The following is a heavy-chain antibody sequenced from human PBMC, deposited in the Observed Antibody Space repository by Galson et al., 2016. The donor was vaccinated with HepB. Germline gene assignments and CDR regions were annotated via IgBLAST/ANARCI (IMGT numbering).Heavy chain of an antibody. CDR3: AKVTRTSVATDY. Sequence: SLRLSCAASGFTFTNYAMSWVRQAPGKGLEWVSNIDYSGGATYYADSVKGRFTISRDNSKSTLYLQMNSLRPEDTGVYYCAKVTRTSVATDYWGQGTLVTVSS. CDR2: IDYSGGAT. J-gene: IGHJ4*02. V-gene: IGHV3-23*01. D-gene: IGHD5-12*01. CDR1: GFTFTNYA.